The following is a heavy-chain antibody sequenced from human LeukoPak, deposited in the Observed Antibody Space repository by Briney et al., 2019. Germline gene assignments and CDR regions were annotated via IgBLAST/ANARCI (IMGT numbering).Heavy chain of an antibody. D-gene: IGHD5-12*01. J-gene: IGHJ4*02. CDR1: GFTFSSYW. Sequence: SGGSLRLSCAASGFTFSSYWMHWVRQAPGKGVMWVSRINSDGSSTSYADSVKGRFTISRDNAKNTLYLQMNSLRAEDTDVFYCERVGQAGYVGYPLDHRGQGTLVTVSS. V-gene: IGHV3-74*01. CDR3: ERVGQAGYVGYPLDH. CDR2: INSDGSST.